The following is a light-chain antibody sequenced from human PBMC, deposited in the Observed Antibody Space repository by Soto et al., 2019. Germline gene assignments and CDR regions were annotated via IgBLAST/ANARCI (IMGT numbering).Light chain of an antibody. CDR2: AAS. J-gene: IGKJ5*01. V-gene: IGKV1-39*01. CDR3: QQSYSTPLMYT. CDR1: QSISSY. Sequence: DSQMTQSPSSLSASVGDRVTITCRASQSISSYLNWYQQKPGKAPKLLIYAASSLQSGVPSRFSGSGSGTDFTLTISSLQPEDFATYYCQQSYSTPLMYTFGQGTRLEI.